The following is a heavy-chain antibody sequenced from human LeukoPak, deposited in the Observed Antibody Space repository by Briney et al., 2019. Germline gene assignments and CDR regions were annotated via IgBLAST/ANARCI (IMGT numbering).Heavy chain of an antibody. V-gene: IGHV3-9*01. CDR3: ARSRYDFWSGYTVDY. CDR1: GFTFDDYA. CDR2: ISWNSGSI. Sequence: GGSLRLSCAASGFTFDDYAMHWVRQAPGKGLEWVSGISWNSGSIGYADSVKGRFTISRDNSKNTLYLQMNSLRAEDTAVYYCARSRYDFWSGYTVDYWGQGTLVTVSS. D-gene: IGHD3-3*01. J-gene: IGHJ4*02.